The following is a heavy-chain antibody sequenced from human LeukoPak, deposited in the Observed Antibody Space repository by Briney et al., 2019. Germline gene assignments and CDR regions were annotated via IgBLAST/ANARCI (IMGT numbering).Heavy chain of an antibody. J-gene: IGHJ4*02. V-gene: IGHV1-69*06. CDR3: ARVGGYYGSGSMVGY. Sequence: GASVKVSCKASGGTFSSYAISWVRQAPGQGLEWMGGIIPIFGTANYAQKFQGRVTITADKSTSTAYMELSSLRSEDTAVYYCARVGGYYGSGSMVGYWGQGTLVTVSS. CDR1: GGTFSSYA. D-gene: IGHD3-10*01. CDR2: IIPIFGTA.